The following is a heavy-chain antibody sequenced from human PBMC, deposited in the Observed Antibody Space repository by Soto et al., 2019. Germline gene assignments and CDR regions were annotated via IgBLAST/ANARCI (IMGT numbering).Heavy chain of an antibody. D-gene: IGHD4-17*01. CDR2: NYYSRST. CDR1: GGSIRSYY. J-gene: IGHJ4*02. V-gene: IGHV4-59*01. CDR3: ARIYGDCFDY. Sequence: QMQLQESGPGLVKPSETLSLTCTVSGGSIRSYYWSWIRQPPRKGLELIGNNYYSRSTNYNPSLRGPVNISVNTSNNQISLKPTSVTAANTVVYYCARIYGDCFDYWGQGTLVNVTS.